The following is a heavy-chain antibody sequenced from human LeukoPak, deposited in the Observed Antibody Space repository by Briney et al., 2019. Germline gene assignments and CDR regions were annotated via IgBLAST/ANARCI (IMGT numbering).Heavy chain of an antibody. J-gene: IGHJ4*02. CDR3: ARAVVPAAVPYF. V-gene: IGHV3-23*01. CDR2: ISGSGGST. CDR1: GFTFSSYA. D-gene: IGHD2-15*01. Sequence: QPGGSLRLSCAASGFTFSSYAMSWVRQAPGKGLEWVSAISGSGGSTYYADSVKGRFTISRDNARKTLFLQMNSLRVDDTAVYYCARAVVPAAVPYFWGQGTLVTVSP.